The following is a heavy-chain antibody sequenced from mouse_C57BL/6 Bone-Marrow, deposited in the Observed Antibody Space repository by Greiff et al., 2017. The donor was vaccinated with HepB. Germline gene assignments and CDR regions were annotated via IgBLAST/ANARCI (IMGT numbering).Heavy chain of an antibody. J-gene: IGHJ4*01. D-gene: IGHD3-2*02. CDR3: ARPSSGYVRYYAMDY. Sequence: QVQLQQSGSELRSPGSSVKLSCKDFDSEVFPIAYMSWVRQKPGHGFEWIGGILPSIGRTIYGEKFEDKATLDADTLSNTAYLELNSLTSEDSAIYYCARPSSGYVRYYAMDYWGQGTSVTVSS. CDR2: ILPSIGRT. CDR1: DSEVFPIAY. V-gene: IGHV15-2*01.